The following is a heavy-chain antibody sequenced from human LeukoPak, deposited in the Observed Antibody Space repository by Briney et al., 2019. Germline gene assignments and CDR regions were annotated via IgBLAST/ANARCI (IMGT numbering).Heavy chain of an antibody. V-gene: IGHV4-59*08. CDR1: GGSISSYY. CDR3: ARHFRGYGYAAAGIFDY. Sequence: SETLSLTCTVSGGSISSYYWSWIRQPPGKGLEWIGYIYYSGSTNYNPSLKSRVTISVDTSKNQFSLKLSSVTAADTAVYYCARHFRGYGYAAAGIFDYWGQGTLVTVSS. J-gene: IGHJ4*02. D-gene: IGHD5-18*01. CDR2: IYYSGST.